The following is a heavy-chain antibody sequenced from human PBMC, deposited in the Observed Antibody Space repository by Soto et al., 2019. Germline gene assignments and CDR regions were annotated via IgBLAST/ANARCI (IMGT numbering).Heavy chain of an antibody. CDR1: GFTFSSYS. Sequence: PGGSLRLSCAASGFTFSSYSMNWVRQAPGKGLEWVSYISSSSTIYYADSVKGRFTISRDNAKNSLYLQMNSLRAEDTAVYYCARDHLDYDILTGLDYWGQGTLVTVSS. CDR2: ISSSSTI. D-gene: IGHD3-9*01. V-gene: IGHV3-48*01. CDR3: ARDHLDYDILTGLDY. J-gene: IGHJ4*02.